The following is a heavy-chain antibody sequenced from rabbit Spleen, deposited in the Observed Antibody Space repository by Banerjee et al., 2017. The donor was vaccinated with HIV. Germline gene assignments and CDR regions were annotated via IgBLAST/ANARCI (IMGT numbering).Heavy chain of an antibody. D-gene: IGHD1-1*01. CDR1: GVDFSSYG. CDR3: VRGASSSGYYSL. J-gene: IGHJ4*01. Sequence: EESGGDLVKPGASLTLTCTASGVDFSSYGVSWVRQAPGKGLEWIGYIDPIFGGTYYASWVNGRFTISSHNAQNTLYLQLNSLTAADTATYFCVRGASSSGYYSLWGPGTLVTVS. V-gene: IGHV1S47*01. CDR2: IDPIFGGT.